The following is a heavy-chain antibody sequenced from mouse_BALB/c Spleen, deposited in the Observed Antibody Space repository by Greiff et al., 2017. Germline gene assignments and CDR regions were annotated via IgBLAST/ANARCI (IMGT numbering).Heavy chain of an antibody. J-gene: IGHJ4*01. CDR1: GFTFSSFG. CDR2: ISSGSSTI. CDR3: ARGDYGSSYDAMDY. Sequence: EVKVVESGGGLVQPGGSRKLSCAASGFTFSSFGMHWVRQAPEKGLEWVAYISSGSSTIYYADTVKGRFTISRDNPKNTLFLQMTSLRSEDTAMYYCARGDYGSSYDAMDYWGQGTSVTVSS. V-gene: IGHV5-17*02. D-gene: IGHD1-1*01.